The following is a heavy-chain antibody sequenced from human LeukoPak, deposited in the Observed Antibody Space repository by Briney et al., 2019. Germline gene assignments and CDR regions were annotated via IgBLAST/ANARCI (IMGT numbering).Heavy chain of an antibody. CDR2: ISAYNGNT. CDR1: GYTFTSYG. CDR3: ARDHMWNYVSWFDP. Sequence: GASVKVSCKASGYTFTSYGISWVRQAPGQGLEWMGWISAYNGNTNYAQKLQGRVTMTTDTSTSTAYMELRSLRSDDTAVYYCARDHMWNYVSWFDPWGQGTLVTVSS. D-gene: IGHD1-7*01. V-gene: IGHV1-18*01. J-gene: IGHJ5*02.